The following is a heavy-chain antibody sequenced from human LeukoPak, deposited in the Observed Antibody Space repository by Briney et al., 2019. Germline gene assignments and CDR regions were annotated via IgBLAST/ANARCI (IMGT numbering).Heavy chain of an antibody. CDR3: ASIYYDLLTGYYPNCGFDP. D-gene: IGHD3-9*01. V-gene: IGHV4-39*01. Sequence: TPSETLSLTCTVSGGSISSSSYYWGWIRQPPGKGLEWIGNIYYSGNTYYNPSLKSRVSISIDTSKNEFSLKLSSVTAADTAVYYCASIYYDLLTGYYPNCGFDPWGQGTLVTASS. CDR2: IYYSGNT. CDR1: GGSISSSSYY. J-gene: IGHJ5*02.